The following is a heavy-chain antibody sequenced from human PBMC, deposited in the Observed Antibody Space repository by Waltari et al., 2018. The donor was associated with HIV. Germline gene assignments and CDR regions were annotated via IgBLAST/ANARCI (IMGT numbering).Heavy chain of an antibody. D-gene: IGHD6-13*01. CDR3: ARGYPSSSSPFAFDI. CDR1: GGSFSGYY. J-gene: IGHJ3*02. V-gene: IGHV4-34*01. Sequence: QVQLQQWGAGLLKPSETLSLTCAVYGGSFSGYYWSWIRQPPGKGLEWIGEINHSGSTNYNPSLKSRVTISVDTSKNQFSLKLSSVTAADTAVYYCARGYPSSSSPFAFDIWGQGTMVTVSS. CDR2: INHSGST.